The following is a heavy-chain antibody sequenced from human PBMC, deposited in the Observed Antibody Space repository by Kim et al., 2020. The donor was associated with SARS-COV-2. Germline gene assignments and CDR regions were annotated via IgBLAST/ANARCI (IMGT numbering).Heavy chain of an antibody. Sequence: ASVKVSCKASGYTFTSYAMNWVRQAPGQGLEWMGWINTNTGNPTYAQGFTGRFVFSLDTSVSTAYLQISSLKAEDTAVYYCARPQYSWNDEWGFDYWGQGTLVTVSS. CDR3: ARPQYSWNDEWGFDY. V-gene: IGHV7-4-1*02. D-gene: IGHD1-1*01. CDR1: GYTFTSYA. CDR2: INTNTGNP. J-gene: IGHJ4*02.